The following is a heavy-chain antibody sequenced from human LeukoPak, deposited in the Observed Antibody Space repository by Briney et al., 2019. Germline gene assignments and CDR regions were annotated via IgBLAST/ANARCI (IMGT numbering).Heavy chain of an antibody. CDR1: GGSFSGYY. Sequence: PSETLSLTCAVYGGSFSGYYWSWIRQPPGKGLEWIGEINHSGSTNYNPSLKSRVTISVDTSKNQYSLKLSSVTAADTAAYYCARGGYDFWSGYPLDYWGQGTLVTVSS. D-gene: IGHD3-3*01. CDR3: ARGGYDFWSGYPLDY. J-gene: IGHJ4*02. CDR2: INHSGST. V-gene: IGHV4-34*01.